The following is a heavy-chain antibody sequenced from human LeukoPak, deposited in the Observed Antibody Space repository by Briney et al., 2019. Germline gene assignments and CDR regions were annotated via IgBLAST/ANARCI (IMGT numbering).Heavy chain of an antibody. CDR1: GGSISSSSYY. Sequence: PSETLSLTCTVSGGSISSSSYYWGWIRQPPGKGLEWIGSIYYSGSTYYNPSLKSRVTISVDTSKNQFSLKLSSVTAADTAVYYCARHGSYYDSSDGWFDPWGQGTLVTVSS. CDR3: ARHGSYYDSSDGWFDP. V-gene: IGHV4-39*01. CDR2: IYYSGST. D-gene: IGHD3-22*01. J-gene: IGHJ5*02.